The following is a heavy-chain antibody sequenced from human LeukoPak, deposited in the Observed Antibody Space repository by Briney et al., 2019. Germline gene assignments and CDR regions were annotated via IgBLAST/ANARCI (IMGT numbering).Heavy chain of an antibody. D-gene: IGHD6-19*01. V-gene: IGHV4-34*01. Sequence: PSETLSLTCAVYGGSFSGYYWSWIRQPPGKGLEWIGEINHSGSTNYNPSLKSRVTISVDTSKNQFSLKLSSVTAADTAVYYCARDRSGLYGGLDYWGQGTLVTVSS. J-gene: IGHJ4*02. CDR1: GGSFSGYY. CDR3: ARDRSGLYGGLDY. CDR2: INHSGST.